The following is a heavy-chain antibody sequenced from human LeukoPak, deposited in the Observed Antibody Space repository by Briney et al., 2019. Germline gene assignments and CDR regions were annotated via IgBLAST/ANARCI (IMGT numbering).Heavy chain of an antibody. CDR2: IYHSGST. J-gene: IGHJ5*02. CDR3: ARDLSAGWFDP. V-gene: IGHV4-4*02. CDR1: GGSISSSNW. D-gene: IGHD2/OR15-2a*01. Sequence: SETLSLTCAVSGGSISSSNWWSWVRQPPGKGLEWIGEIYHSGSTNYNPSLKSRVTISVDTSKNHFSLRLSSVTAADTAVYYCARDLSAGWFDPWGQGTLVTVSS.